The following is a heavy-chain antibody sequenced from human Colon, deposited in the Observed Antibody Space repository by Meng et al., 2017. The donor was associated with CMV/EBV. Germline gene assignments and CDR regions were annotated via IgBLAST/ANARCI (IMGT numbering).Heavy chain of an antibody. Sequence: GPGASLNTGRNNWSWIRQSPGRGLEWVGYITSSGSTRYNPSLKSRLSISLETSKNQFSLQLTSVTAADTALYYCARDYSQFSSGWYDWGQGALVTVSS. CDR3: ARDYSQFSSGWYD. V-gene: IGHV4-61*01. D-gene: IGHD6-19*01. CDR2: ITSSGST. J-gene: IGHJ4*02. CDR1: GASLNTGRNN.